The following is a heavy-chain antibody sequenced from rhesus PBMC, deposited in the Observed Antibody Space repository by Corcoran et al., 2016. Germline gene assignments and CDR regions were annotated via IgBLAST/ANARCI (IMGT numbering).Heavy chain of an antibody. CDR2: INGNSGYT. Sequence: QVQLQESGPGLMKPSETLSLTCAVSGAPISSSWWSWLRQSPGGGLEWIGQINGNSGYTDYNPSLGGRVTLSKDASKSRFSLELNSLTAADTALYWCVKHPTATATFDYWGQGIQVTVSS. CDR3: VKHPTATATFDY. CDR1: GAPISSSW. J-gene: IGHJ4*01. D-gene: IGHD3S6*01. V-gene: IGHV4-80*01.